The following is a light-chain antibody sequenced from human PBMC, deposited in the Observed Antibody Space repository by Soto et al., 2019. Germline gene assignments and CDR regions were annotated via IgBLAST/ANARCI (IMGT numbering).Light chain of an antibody. Sequence: DIQMTQSPSTLSASVGDRVTITCRASQSISIWLAWYQQKPGKAPKILIYKASSLESGVPSRFSGSGSGTEFTLTISSLQPDDFATYYCQPYSTYPPRTFGQGTKVEIK. J-gene: IGKJ1*01. V-gene: IGKV1-5*03. CDR1: QSISIW. CDR2: KAS. CDR3: QPYSTYPPRT.